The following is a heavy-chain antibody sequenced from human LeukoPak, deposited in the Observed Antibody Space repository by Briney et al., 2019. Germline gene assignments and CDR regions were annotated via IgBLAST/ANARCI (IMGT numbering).Heavy chain of an antibody. CDR2: IDGDGSST. J-gene: IGHJ4*02. CDR1: GFTLRSYW. V-gene: IGHV3-74*01. Sequence: GGSLRPSRAASGFTLRSYWMQGVRQAPGKGLVWVSRIDGDGSSTNYADSVKGRSTISRDNAKNTLYLQMNSLRAEDTAVYYCAIGYSGYFYYWGQGTLVTVSS. D-gene: IGHD5-12*01. CDR3: AIGYSGYFYY.